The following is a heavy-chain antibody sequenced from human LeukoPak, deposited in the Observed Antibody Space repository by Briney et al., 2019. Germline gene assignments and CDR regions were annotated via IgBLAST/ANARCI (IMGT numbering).Heavy chain of an antibody. V-gene: IGHV3-66*01. CDR3: ARDPTSSWETAFDI. J-gene: IGHJ3*02. CDR2: IFTNGNT. Sequence: GGSLRLSCAASGFSVSTNYMSWVRQAPGKGLEWVSVIFTNGNTAYADSVKGRFTISRDNSKNMLYLQMNSLRAEDTAVYYCARDPTSSWETAFDIWGQGTMVTISS. CDR1: GFSVSTNY. D-gene: IGHD1-26*01.